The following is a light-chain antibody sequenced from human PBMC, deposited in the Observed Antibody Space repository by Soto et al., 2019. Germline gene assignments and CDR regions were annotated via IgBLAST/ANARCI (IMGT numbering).Light chain of an antibody. Sequence: AIQLTQSPSSLSASVGDRVTITCRASQGISSALAWYQQKPGKAPKLLIYDASSLESGVPSRFSGSGSGTDFTLTIISLQPEDFATYYCQQFNNYPIFGPGTKVDIK. CDR3: QQFNNYPI. CDR1: QGISSA. V-gene: IGKV1D-13*01. J-gene: IGKJ3*01. CDR2: DAS.